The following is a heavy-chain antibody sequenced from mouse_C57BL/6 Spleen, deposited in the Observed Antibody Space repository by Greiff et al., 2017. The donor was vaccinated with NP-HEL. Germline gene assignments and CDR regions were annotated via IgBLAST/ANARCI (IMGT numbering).Heavy chain of an antibody. D-gene: IGHD1-1*01. J-gene: IGHJ3*01. Sequence: QVQLQQPGTELVKPGASVKLSCKASGYTFTSYWMHWVKQRPGQGLEWIGNITPSNGGTNYNEKFKSKATLTVDTSSSTAYMQLRSLTSEDSAVYYCARSLGMTTVGAYWGQGTLVTVSA. CDR3: ARSLGMTTVGAY. V-gene: IGHV1-53*01. CDR1: GYTFTSYW. CDR2: ITPSNGGT.